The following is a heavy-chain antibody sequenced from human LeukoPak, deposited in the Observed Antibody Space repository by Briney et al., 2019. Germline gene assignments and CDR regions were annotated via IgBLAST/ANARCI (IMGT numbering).Heavy chain of an antibody. J-gene: IGHJ3*02. CDR1: GYTFTGYY. D-gene: IGHD3-22*01. CDR2: INPNSGGT. Sequence: ASVKVSCKASGYTFTGYYMHWVRQAPGQGLEWMGWINPNSGGTNYAQKFQGRVTMTRDTSISTAYMELSRLRSDDTAVYYCARDQDYYDSSNDAFDIWGQGTMVTVSS. CDR3: ARDQDYYDSSNDAFDI. V-gene: IGHV1-2*02.